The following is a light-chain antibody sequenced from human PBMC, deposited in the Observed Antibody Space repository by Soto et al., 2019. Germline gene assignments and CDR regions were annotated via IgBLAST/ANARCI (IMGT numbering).Light chain of an antibody. V-gene: IGKV1-39*01. CDR3: QQSYNAPRT. CDR1: KSISSW. CDR2: DAS. Sequence: DVQITQSPSTLSASVGDRVTITCRASKSISSWLAWYQQKPWKAPKLLIYDASTWQSGVPARFSGSGSGTDFTLTISSLQPEDFAIYYCQQSYNAPRTFGPGTKVDI. J-gene: IGKJ1*01.